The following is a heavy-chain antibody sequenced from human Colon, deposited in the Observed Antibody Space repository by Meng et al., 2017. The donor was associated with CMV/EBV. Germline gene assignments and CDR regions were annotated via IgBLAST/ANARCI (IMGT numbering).Heavy chain of an antibody. J-gene: IGHJ6*02. CDR1: GGSFSSYY. CDR2: INHSGST. Sequence: SETLSLTCADYGGSFSSYYRTWIRQPPGKGLEWIGEINHSGSTNYNPSLKSRVTISVDTSKNQFSLKLNSVTAADTAVYYCARGNSGSPLPYYYYFGMDVWGQGTTVTVSS. V-gene: IGHV4-34*01. D-gene: IGHD6-6*01. CDR3: ARGNSGSPLPYYYYFGMDV.